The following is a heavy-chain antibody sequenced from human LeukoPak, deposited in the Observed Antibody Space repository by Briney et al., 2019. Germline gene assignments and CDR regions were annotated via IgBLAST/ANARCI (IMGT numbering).Heavy chain of an antibody. CDR2: ISAYNGNT. CDR3: AKGDHVLRYFDWFAEREYNWFDP. Sequence: ASVKVSCKASGYTFTSYGINWVRQAPGQGLEWMGWISAYNGNTNYAQKLQGRVTMTTDTSTSTAYMELRSLRSDDTAVYYCAKGDHVLRYFDWFAEREYNWFDPWGQGTLVTVSS. J-gene: IGHJ5*02. D-gene: IGHD3-9*01. V-gene: IGHV1-18*01. CDR1: GYTFTSYG.